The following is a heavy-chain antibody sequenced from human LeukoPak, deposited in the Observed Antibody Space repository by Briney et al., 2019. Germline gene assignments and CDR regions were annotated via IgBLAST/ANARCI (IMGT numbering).Heavy chain of an antibody. D-gene: IGHD3-22*01. J-gene: IGHJ4*02. CDR2: IVVGSGNT. Sequence: TSVKVSCKASGFTFTSSAMQWVRQARGQRLEWIGWIVVGSGNTNYAQKFQERVTITRDMSTSTAYMELTSLRSEDTAVYYCAADLNYYDSSGSGDYWDQGTLVTVSS. CDR3: AADLNYYDSSGSGDY. V-gene: IGHV1-58*02. CDR1: GFTFTSSA.